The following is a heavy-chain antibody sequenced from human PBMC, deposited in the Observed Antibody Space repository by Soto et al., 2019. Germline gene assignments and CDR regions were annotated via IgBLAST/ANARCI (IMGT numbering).Heavy chain of an antibody. J-gene: IGHJ5*02. CDR1: GGTFSSYA. Sequence: SVKVSCKASGGTFSSYAISWVRQAPGQGLEWMGGIIPIFGTANYAQKFQGRVTITADESTSTAFMELSSLRSEDTAVYYCARTGDIVVGPAAQSRVWFDHWGQGTLVNVSS. V-gene: IGHV1-69*13. CDR3: ARTGDIVVGPAAQSRVWFDH. CDR2: IIPIFGTA. D-gene: IGHD2-2*01.